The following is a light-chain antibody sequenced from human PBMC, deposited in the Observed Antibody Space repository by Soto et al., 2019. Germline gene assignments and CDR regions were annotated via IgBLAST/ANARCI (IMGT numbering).Light chain of an antibody. CDR3: QSFDTNLNAVV. CDR1: GSNIGDGYD. V-gene: IGLV1-40*01. CDR2: DTA. J-gene: IGLJ2*01. Sequence: QSVLTQPPSVSGAPGQSVTISCIGSGSNIGDGYDVHWYQQLPGVAPKLLIFDTANRPSGVPGRFSGSKSGASASLALTGLLPEDEADFFCQSFDTNLNAVVFGGGTKLTVL.